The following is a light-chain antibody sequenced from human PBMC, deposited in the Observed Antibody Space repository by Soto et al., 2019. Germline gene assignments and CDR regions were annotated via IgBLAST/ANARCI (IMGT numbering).Light chain of an antibody. V-gene: IGKV1-12*01. J-gene: IGKJ2*01. Sequence: DIQMTQSPSSLSASVGDRVTITCRASQDLDRWLAWYQQKPGEAPKVLIFAASSLQSGLPSRFSGGGSGTDFSLTISSLQPEDFATYYCKQGNTFPYTFGQGTKVDIK. CDR3: KQGNTFPYT. CDR1: QDLDRW. CDR2: AAS.